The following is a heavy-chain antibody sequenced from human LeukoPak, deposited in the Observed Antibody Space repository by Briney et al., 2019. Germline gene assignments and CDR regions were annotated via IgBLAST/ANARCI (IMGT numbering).Heavy chain of an antibody. D-gene: IGHD3-9*01. CDR1: GYTFTSYG. J-gene: IGHJ4*02. CDR3: ARVNDYDILTGYWGTFDY. CDR2: ISAYNGNT. V-gene: IGHV1-18*01. Sequence: ASVKVSRMASGYTFTSYGISWVRQAPGQGLEWMGWISAYNGNTNYAQKLQGRVTMTTDTSTSTAYMELRSLRSDDTAVYYCARVNDYDILTGYWGTFDYWGQGTLVTVSS.